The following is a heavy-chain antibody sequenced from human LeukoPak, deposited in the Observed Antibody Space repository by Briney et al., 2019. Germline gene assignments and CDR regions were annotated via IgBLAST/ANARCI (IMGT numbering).Heavy chain of an antibody. CDR3: AKGGSSSWDYFDY. J-gene: IGHJ4*02. Sequence: GGSLRLSCAASGFTFSSYSMNWVRQAPGKGLEWVAFIRYDGNVIHYADSVKGRFTISRDDSKNTLFLQMNRLRGEDTAVYYCAKGGSSSWDYFDYWGQGTLVTVSS. CDR2: IRYDGNVI. V-gene: IGHV3-30*02. D-gene: IGHD6-13*01. CDR1: GFTFSSYS.